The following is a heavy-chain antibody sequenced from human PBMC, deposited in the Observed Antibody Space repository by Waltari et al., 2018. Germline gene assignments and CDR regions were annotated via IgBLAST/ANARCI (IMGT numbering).Heavy chain of an antibody. J-gene: IGHJ6*03. D-gene: IGHD5-18*01. CDR1: GGSISSYS. Sequence: QVQLQESGPGLVKPSETLSLTCTVSGGSISSYSWSWIRPPPGKGLEWIGYIYYSGSTNYNPSLKSRVTISVDTSKNQFSLKLSSVTAADTAVYYCARTADTVFNYYYYYYMDVWGKGTTVTVSS. CDR2: IYYSGST. CDR3: ARTADTVFNYYYYYYMDV. V-gene: IGHV4-59*01.